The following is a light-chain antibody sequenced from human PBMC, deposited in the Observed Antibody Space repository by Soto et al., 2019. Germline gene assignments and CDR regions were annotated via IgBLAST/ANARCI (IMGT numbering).Light chain of an antibody. V-gene: IGKV2-28*01. CDR1: ESLLYSNGHNF. J-gene: IGKJ5*01. CDR3: MQALQTPIT. CDR2: LGS. Sequence: DIVMTQSPLSLPVTPGEPASISCRSSESLLYSNGHNFLHWYLQQPGQSPQLLIYLGSNRASGVPDRFSGSGSGTDFTLKISRVEAEDVGVYYCMQALQTPITFAQGTRLEIK.